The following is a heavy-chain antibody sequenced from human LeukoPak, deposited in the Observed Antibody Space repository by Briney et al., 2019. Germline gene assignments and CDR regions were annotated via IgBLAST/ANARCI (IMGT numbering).Heavy chain of an antibody. CDR1: GGSISRSSYY. Sequence: SETLSLTCIVSGGSISRSSYYWGWIRQPPGKGLEWIGSIYYSGSTYYNPSLKSRVTISVDTSKNQFSLKLSSVTAADTAVYYCASTSYYYDNSGLFDYWGQGTLVTVSS. CDR2: IYYSGST. V-gene: IGHV4-39*07. J-gene: IGHJ4*02. CDR3: ASTSYYYDNSGLFDY. D-gene: IGHD3-22*01.